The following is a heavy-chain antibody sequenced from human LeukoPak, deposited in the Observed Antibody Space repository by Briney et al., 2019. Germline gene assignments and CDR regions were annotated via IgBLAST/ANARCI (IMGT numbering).Heavy chain of an antibody. V-gene: IGHV1-2*02. Sequence: RASVKVSCKASGYTFADYYMNWVRQAPGQGLEWMGWINPDNGGTNYAQKFQGRVIVTRDTSITTVYMELSGLRSDDTAIYYCARGDYYGSPKTVAAWGQGTLVTVSS. J-gene: IGHJ5*02. CDR3: ARGDYYGSPKTVAA. CDR2: INPDNGGT. CDR1: GYTFADYY. D-gene: IGHD3-10*01.